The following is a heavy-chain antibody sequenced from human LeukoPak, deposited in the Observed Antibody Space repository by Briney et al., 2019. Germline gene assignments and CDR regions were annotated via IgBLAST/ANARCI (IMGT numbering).Heavy chain of an antibody. CDR1: GGSISSSSYY. Sequence: SETLSLTCTVSGGSISSSSYYWGWIRQPPGKGLEWIGSIYYSGSTYYNPSLKSRVTISVDTSKNQFSLKLSSVTAADTAVYYCARDRAYCSGGSCYDYGMDVWGQGTTVTVSS. CDR2: IYYSGST. V-gene: IGHV4-39*07. J-gene: IGHJ6*02. CDR3: ARDRAYCSGGSCYDYGMDV. D-gene: IGHD2-15*01.